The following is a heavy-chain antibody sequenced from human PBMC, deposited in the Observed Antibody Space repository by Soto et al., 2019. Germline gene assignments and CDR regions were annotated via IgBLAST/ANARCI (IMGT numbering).Heavy chain of an antibody. V-gene: IGHV4-39*01. CDR1: GGSITSSSYY. CDR2: IYYSGST. Sequence: SETLSPTCTVSGGSITSSSYYWGWIRQPPGKGLEWIGSIYYSGSTYYNPSLKSRVTISVDTSKNQFSLKLSSVTAADTAVYYCATQEVGGSYVYTFDPWGQGTLVTVSS. J-gene: IGHJ5*02. CDR3: ATQEVGGSYVYTFDP. D-gene: IGHD1-26*01.